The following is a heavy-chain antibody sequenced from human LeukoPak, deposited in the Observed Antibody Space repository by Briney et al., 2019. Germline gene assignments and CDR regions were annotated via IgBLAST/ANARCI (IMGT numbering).Heavy chain of an antibody. CDR1: GFTFSTYS. CDR2: ISANGGST. CDR3: ARESNGDYGNTFDI. J-gene: IGHJ3*02. D-gene: IGHD4-17*01. Sequence: GGSLRLSCAASGFTFSTYSMHWVRQAPGKGLKYVSAISANGGSTYYANSVKGRFTISRDNSKNTPYLQMGSLRAEDMAVYYCARESNGDYGNTFDIWGQGTVVTVSS. V-gene: IGHV3-64*01.